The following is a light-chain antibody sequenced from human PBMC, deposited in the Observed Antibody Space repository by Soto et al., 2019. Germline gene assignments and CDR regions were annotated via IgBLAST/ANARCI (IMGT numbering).Light chain of an antibody. CDR3: QQKNRNPFT. Sequence: IQMTQPPSSLSSSVGDRVTITCRASQGIGAVLSWYQQKAGKPPKVLIFGASNLQSAVPPRFSGSGSGTDFTLAVSSLEAEDSATYYCQQKNRNPFTFGGGTKVDI. CDR2: GAS. V-gene: IGKV1-39*01. CDR1: QGIGAV. J-gene: IGKJ4*02.